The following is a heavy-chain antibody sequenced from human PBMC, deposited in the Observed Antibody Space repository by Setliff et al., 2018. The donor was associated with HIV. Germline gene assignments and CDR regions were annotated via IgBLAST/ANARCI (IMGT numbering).Heavy chain of an antibody. J-gene: IGHJ4*02. CDR1: GFIFSNHD. Sequence: GGSLRLSCEASGFIFSNHDFHWVRQAAAKGLEWVAAIGTGGDTYYVDSVKGRFTISRENARNSLYLQMNSLRAEDTAVYYCAKDFGRLSATPIHSAYWGQGTLVTVSS. D-gene: IGHD2-2*02. CDR2: IGTGGDT. V-gene: IGHV3-13*01. CDR3: AKDFGRLSATPIHSAY.